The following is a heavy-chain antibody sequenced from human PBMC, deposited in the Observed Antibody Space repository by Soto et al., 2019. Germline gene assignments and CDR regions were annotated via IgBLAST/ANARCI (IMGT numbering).Heavy chain of an antibody. D-gene: IGHD6-13*01. V-gene: IGHV1-18*01. J-gene: IGHJ6*02. CDR3: ARDLEQQLVLVYYYGMDV. Sequence: ASVKVSCKASGYTFTSYGISWVRQAPGQGLEWMGWISAYNGNTNYAQKLQGRVTMTTDTSTSTAYMELRSLRSDDTAVYYCARDLEQQLVLVYYYGMDVWGQGTTVTVSS. CDR2: ISAYNGNT. CDR1: GYTFTSYG.